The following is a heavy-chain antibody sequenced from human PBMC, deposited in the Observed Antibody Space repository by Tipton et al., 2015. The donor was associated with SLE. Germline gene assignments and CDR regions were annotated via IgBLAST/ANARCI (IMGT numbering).Heavy chain of an antibody. D-gene: IGHD2-21*02. J-gene: IGHJ6*02. CDR3: ARGMVTWRGAILGVDV. V-gene: IGHV4-61*01. CDR2: ISDGGGT. Sequence: TLSLTCTVSGGSISSGNYYWIWIRQPPGKGLEWIGYISDGGGTNYNPSLKSRVTISVDPAKNQFSLKLTSLTAADTAVYYCARGMVTWRGAILGVDVWGQGTTVNVSS. CDR1: GGSISSGNYY.